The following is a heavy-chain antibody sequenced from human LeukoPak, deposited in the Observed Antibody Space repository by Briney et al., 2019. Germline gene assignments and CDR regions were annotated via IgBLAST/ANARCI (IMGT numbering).Heavy chain of an antibody. Sequence: SETLSLTCTVSGGSISSNYYYWGWLRQPPGEGLEWIGSFYYSGSTYYTPSLKSRVTISVDTSKNQFSLKLSSVTAADTAVYYCETTSLTISSSWFVFDYWGQGTLVTVSS. CDR3: ETTSLTISSSWFVFDY. CDR2: FYYSGST. J-gene: IGHJ4*02. CDR1: GGSISSNYYY. D-gene: IGHD6-13*01. V-gene: IGHV4-39*01.